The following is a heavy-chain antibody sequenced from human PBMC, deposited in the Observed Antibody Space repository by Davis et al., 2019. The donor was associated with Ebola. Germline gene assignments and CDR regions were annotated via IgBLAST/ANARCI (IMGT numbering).Heavy chain of an antibody. J-gene: IGHJ4*02. Sequence: AASVKVSCKASGYTFSSYGISWVRQAPGQGLEWMGWINGYNGNTNYAQKLQGRVTMTTDTSTSTAYMELSSLRSEDTAVYYCARETYYYDSSGYYSVVGSDYWGQGTLVTVSS. CDR3: ARETYYYDSSGYYSVVGSDY. CDR2: INGYNGNT. V-gene: IGHV1-18*01. D-gene: IGHD3-22*01. CDR1: GYTFSSYG.